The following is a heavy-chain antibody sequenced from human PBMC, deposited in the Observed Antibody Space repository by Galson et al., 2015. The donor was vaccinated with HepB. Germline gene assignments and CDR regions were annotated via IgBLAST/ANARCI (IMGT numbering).Heavy chain of an antibody. CDR2: MNPNSGNT. V-gene: IGHV1-8*01. CDR3: ATEVTTRAHDAFDI. D-gene: IGHD4-17*01. Sequence: SVKVSCKASGYTFTSCDINWVRQATGQGLEWMGWMNPNSGNTGYAQKFQGRVTMTRNTSISTAYMELSSLRSEDTAVYYCATEVTTRAHDAFDIWGQGTMVTVSS. CDR1: GYTFTSCD. J-gene: IGHJ3*02.